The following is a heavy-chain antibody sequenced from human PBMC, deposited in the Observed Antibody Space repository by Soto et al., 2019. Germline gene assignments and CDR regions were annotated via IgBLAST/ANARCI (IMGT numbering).Heavy chain of an antibody. D-gene: IGHD1-26*01. CDR2: INREGTEK. CDR1: GFTFSSYW. CDR3: TRDGGRVGGTFY. Sequence: PGGSLRLSCAASGFTFSSYWMNWVRQAPGKGLEWVTNINREGTEKFYVDSVKGRFTISRDNAENSLFLQMNSLRAEDTAVYYCTRDGGRVGGTFYWGQGTLVTVSS. J-gene: IGHJ4*02. V-gene: IGHV3-7*01.